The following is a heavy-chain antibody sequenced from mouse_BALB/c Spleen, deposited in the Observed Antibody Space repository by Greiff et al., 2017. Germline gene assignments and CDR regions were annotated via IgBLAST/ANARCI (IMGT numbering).Heavy chain of an antibody. CDR1: GYTFTSYW. CDR3: AREDSLLRYAMDY. V-gene: IGHV1-7*01. J-gene: IGHJ4*01. Sequence: QVQLQQSGAELAKPGASVKMSCKASGYTFTSYWMHWVKQRPGQGLEWIGYINPSTGYTEYNQKFKDKATLTADKSSSTAYMQLSSLTSEDSAVYYCAREDSLLRYAMDYWGQGTSVTVSS. CDR2: INPSTGYT. D-gene: IGHD1-2*01.